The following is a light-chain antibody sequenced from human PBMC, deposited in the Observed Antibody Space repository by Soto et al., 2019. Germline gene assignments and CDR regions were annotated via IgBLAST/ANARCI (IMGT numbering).Light chain of an antibody. CDR2: SSD. V-gene: IGLV1-44*01. Sequence: QSVLTQPPSSSGTPGQRVSISCSGSSSNIGSNTVDWYQQFPGTAPKLLIYSSDRRPSGVPDRFSASKSATSASLAISGLQSEDEADYYCAAWDDSLNGVIFGGGTKVTVL. CDR3: AAWDDSLNGVI. J-gene: IGLJ2*01. CDR1: SSNIGSNT.